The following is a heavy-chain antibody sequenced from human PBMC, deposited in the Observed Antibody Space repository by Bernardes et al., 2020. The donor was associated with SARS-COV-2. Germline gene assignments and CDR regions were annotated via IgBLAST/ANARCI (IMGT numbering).Heavy chain of an antibody. J-gene: IGHJ3*02. CDR3: ARLYYYGGTPYGNDAFDI. D-gene: IGHD2-21*01. V-gene: IGHV1-69*06. CDR2: IVPVSGTG. Sequence: SVKVSCKTSGGTLNSFDISWVRQAPGQGLEWMGGIVPVSGTGKYARKFQGRLTVTADKSRSTAYMELSSLRSEDTAVYYCARLYYYGGTPYGNDAFDIWGQGTMITVSS. CDR1: GGTLNSFD.